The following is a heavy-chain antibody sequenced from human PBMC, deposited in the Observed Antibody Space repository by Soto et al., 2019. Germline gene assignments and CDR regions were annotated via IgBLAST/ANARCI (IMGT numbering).Heavy chain of an antibody. CDR1: GGSISSGGYY. J-gene: IGHJ6*02. Sequence: SETLSLTCTVSGGSISSGGYYWSWIRQHPGKGLEWIGYIYYSGSTYYNPSLKSRVTISVDTSKNQFSLKLSSVTAADTAVYYCARGKIAAAGTRGHYYYGLDVWGQGTTVTVSS. D-gene: IGHD6-13*01. CDR2: IYYSGST. CDR3: ARGKIAAAGTRGHYYYGLDV. V-gene: IGHV4-31*03.